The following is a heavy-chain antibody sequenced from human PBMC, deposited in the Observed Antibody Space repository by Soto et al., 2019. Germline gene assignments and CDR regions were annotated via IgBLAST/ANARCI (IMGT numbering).Heavy chain of an antibody. Sequence: QVQLVQSGAEVKKPGASVKVSCKASGYTFTSYGISWVRQAPGQGLEWMGWISAYNGNTNYAQKLQGRVTMTTDTSTSTADMELRSLRSDDTAVYYCARVWGMVRGVTRYGMDVWGQGTTVTVSS. CDR2: ISAYNGNT. D-gene: IGHD3-10*01. J-gene: IGHJ6*02. V-gene: IGHV1-18*01. CDR3: ARVWGMVRGVTRYGMDV. CDR1: GYTFTSYG.